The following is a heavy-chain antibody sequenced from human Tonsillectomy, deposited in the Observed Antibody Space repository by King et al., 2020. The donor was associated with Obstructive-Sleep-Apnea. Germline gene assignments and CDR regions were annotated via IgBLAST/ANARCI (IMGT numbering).Heavy chain of an antibody. CDR2: ISHDGSNK. D-gene: IGHD3-3*01. V-gene: IGHV3-30*18. CDR3: AKQLEYYYGMDV. CDR1: GFTFSSYG. J-gene: IGHJ6*02. Sequence: VQLVESGGGVVQPGRSLRPSCAASGFTFSSYGMDWVRQAPGKGLEWVAIISHDGSNKYYADSVKGRFTISRDNSENTLYLQMNSLRAEDTAVYYCAKQLEYYYGMDVWGQGTTVTVSS.